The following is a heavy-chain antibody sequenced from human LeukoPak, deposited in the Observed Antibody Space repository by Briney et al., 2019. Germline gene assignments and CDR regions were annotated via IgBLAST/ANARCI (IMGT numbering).Heavy chain of an antibody. CDR3: AKEGPGGYTDY. J-gene: IGHJ4*02. D-gene: IGHD2-2*02. V-gene: IGHV3-74*01. Sequence: GGSLRLSCAASGFTFSSYSMNWVRQGPGKGLVWVSRIIGDGSRTVYADSVKGRFTLSRDNAKNTLFLQMSSLRAEDTAVYYCAKEGPGGYTDYWGQGIQVTVSS. CDR1: GFTFSSYS. CDR2: IIGDGSRT.